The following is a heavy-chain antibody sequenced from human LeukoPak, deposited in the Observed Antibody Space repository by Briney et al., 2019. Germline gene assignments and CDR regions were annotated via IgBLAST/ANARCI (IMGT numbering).Heavy chain of an antibody. V-gene: IGHV3-21*01. J-gene: IGHJ4*02. CDR1: GFTFSSYS. D-gene: IGHD3-22*01. CDR3: ARDQKYYYDSSGYYSH. Sequence: GGSLRLSCAASGFTFSSYSMNWVRQAPGKGLEWVSSISSSSSYIYYADSVKGRFTVSRDNAKNTLYLQMNSLRAEDTAVYYCARDQKYYYDSSGYYSHWGQGTLVTVSS. CDR2: ISSSSSYI.